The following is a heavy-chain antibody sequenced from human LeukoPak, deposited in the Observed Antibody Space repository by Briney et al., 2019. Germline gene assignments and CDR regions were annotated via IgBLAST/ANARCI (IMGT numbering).Heavy chain of an antibody. V-gene: IGHV4-61*02. D-gene: IGHD3-22*01. J-gene: IGHJ4*02. CDR1: APSITSVSYY. CDR2: IYTNEST. Sequence: SQTLSLTCTVAAPSITSVSYYWSWILHPAVKGLEWFCLIYTNESTNYNPSLKSRVPISVHRSKNQFSLKLSSVTAADTDVYYCARERYYDSSGYYPYYFDYWGQGTLVTVSS. CDR3: ARERYYDSSGYYPYYFDY.